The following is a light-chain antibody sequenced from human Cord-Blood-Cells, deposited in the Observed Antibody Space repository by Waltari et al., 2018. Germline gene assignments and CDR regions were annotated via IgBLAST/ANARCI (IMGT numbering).Light chain of an antibody. Sequence: QSAPTPPPSVSGSPAQSIPISCTATSSDVGRYNLFSRYQQPPGKSPKLMIYEGSKRPSGVSNRFSVSKSGNAASLTISGLQAEDEVDYYCCTDAGSSTVVFGGGTKLTVL. CDR2: EGS. CDR1: SSDVGRYNL. J-gene: IGLJ3*02. CDR3: CTDAGSSTVV. V-gene: IGLV2-23*01.